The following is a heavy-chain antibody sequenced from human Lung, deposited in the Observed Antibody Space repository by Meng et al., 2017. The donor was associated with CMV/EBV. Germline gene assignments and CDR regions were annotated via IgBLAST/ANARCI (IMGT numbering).Heavy chain of an antibody. CDR1: RFTFSNFW. CDR3: ARGPKAHSGGYSPQVVGYYYVTDD. CDR2: IKQNGSEK. J-gene: IGHJ6*02. Sequence: GESLKISCAASRFTFSNFWMSWVRQAPGKGLEWVANIKQNGSEKYYVDSVKGRFTISRDNAKNSLYLQMNSLRAEDTAVYYCARGPKAHSGGYSPQVVGYYYVTDDWGQGTTVTVSS. D-gene: IGHD1-26*01. V-gene: IGHV3-7*01.